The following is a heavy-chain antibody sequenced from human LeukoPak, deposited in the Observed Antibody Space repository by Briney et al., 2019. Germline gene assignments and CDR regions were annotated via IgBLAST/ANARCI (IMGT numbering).Heavy chain of an antibody. V-gene: IGHV3-20*04. J-gene: IGHJ6*03. Sequence: PGGSLRLSCAASGFTFYDYGMSWVRHAPGKGLEWVSGINWNGGSTVYADSVKGRFTISRDNAKNSLYLQMNSLRAEDTALYYCARDPEDYYYYYMDVWGKGTTVTVSS. CDR1: GFTFYDYG. CDR3: ARDPEDYYYYYMDV. CDR2: INWNGGST.